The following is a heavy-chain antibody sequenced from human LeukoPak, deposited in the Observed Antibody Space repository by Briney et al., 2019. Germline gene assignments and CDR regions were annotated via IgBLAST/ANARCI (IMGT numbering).Heavy chain of an antibody. CDR2: INSDGSST. V-gene: IGHV3-74*01. Sequence: GGSLRLSCAASGFTFSSYWMHWVRQAAGKGLVWVSRINSDGSSTSYADSVKGRFTISRDNAKNTLYLQMNSLRAEDTAVYYCARGRGTVTGNYFDYWGQGTLVTVSS. CDR3: ARGRGTVTGNYFDY. CDR1: GFTFSSYW. J-gene: IGHJ4*02. D-gene: IGHD4-11*01.